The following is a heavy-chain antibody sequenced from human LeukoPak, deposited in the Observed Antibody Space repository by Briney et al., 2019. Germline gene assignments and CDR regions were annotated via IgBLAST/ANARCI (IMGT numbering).Heavy chain of an antibody. CDR1: GFTFSSYS. CDR3: ARESLPNWFDP. CDR2: ISSSSSHI. V-gene: IGHV3-21*01. D-gene: IGHD1-26*01. J-gene: IGHJ5*02. Sequence: GGSLRLSCAAFGFTFSSYSMNWVRQAPGKGLEWVSSISSSSSHIYYVDSVKGRFTISRDNAKNSLYLQMNSLRAEDTAVYYCARESLPNWFDPWGQGTLVTVSS.